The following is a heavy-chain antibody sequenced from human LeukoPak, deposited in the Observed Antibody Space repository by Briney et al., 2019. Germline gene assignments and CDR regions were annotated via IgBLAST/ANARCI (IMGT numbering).Heavy chain of an antibody. J-gene: IGHJ6*02. V-gene: IGHV3-33*01. CDR1: GFTFSSYG. Sequence: PGGSLRLSCAASGFTFSSYGMHWVRQAPGKGLEWVAVIWYAGSNKYYADSVKGRFTISRDNSKKTLYLQMNSLRAEDTAVYYCARKKRVDTDSIMVYYYYAMDVWGQGTTVTVSS. CDR3: ARKKRVDTDSIMVYYYYAMDV. CDR2: IWYAGSNK. D-gene: IGHD5-18*01.